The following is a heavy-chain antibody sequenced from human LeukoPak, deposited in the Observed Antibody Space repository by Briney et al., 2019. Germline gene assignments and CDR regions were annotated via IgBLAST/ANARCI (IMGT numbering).Heavy chain of an antibody. CDR1: GGSFSDYY. Sequence: SETLSLTCTVYGGSFSDYYWSWIRQSPGKGLEWIGEINHSGSNNYNPSLKSRVTISVDTSKNQFSLKLISVTAADTAVYYCARAATVRSMIVVARRGRWFDPWGQGTLVTVSS. V-gene: IGHV4-34*01. J-gene: IGHJ5*02. D-gene: IGHD3-22*01. CDR2: INHSGSN. CDR3: ARAATVRSMIVVARRGRWFDP.